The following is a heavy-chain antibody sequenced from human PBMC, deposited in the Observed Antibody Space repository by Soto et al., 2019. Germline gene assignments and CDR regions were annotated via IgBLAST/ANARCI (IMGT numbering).Heavy chain of an antibody. CDR3: ARVKKTTVTTGVTWWFDP. CDR1: GGSISSVGYY. Sequence: PSETLSLTCAVSGGSISSVGYYWSWIRQPPGKGLEWIGYIYYSGSTYYNPSLKSRLTISIDTSENQFSLKLSSVTAADTAVYYCARVKKTTVTTGVTWWFDPWGQGTLVTVSS. CDR2: IYYSGST. J-gene: IGHJ5*02. V-gene: IGHV4-31*11. D-gene: IGHD4-17*01.